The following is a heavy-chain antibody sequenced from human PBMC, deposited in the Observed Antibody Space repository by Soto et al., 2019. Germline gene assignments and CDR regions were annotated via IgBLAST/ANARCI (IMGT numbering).Heavy chain of an antibody. Sequence: SETLSLTCTVSGGSISSGGYYWSWIRQHPGKGLEWIGYIYYSGSTYYNPSLKSRVTISVDTSKNQFSLKLSSVTAADTAVYYCARSYGDSPNWFDPWGQGTLVTVS. CDR1: GGSISSGGYY. J-gene: IGHJ5*02. V-gene: IGHV4-31*03. CDR2: IYYSGST. D-gene: IGHD4-17*01. CDR3: ARSYGDSPNWFDP.